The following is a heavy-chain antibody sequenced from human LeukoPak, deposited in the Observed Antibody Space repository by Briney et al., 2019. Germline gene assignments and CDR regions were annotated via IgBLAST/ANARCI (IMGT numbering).Heavy chain of an antibody. J-gene: IGHJ4*02. CDR1: GFTFSSYS. CDR3: AKDDRIQARRYSYNY. V-gene: IGHV3-21*01. D-gene: IGHD5-18*01. CDR2: ISSSSSYI. Sequence: GGSLRLSCAASGFTFSSYSMNWVRQAPGKGLEWVSSISSSSSYIYYADSVKGRFTISRDNAKNSLYLQMNSLRAEDTAVYYCAKDDRIQARRYSYNYWGQGTLVTVSS.